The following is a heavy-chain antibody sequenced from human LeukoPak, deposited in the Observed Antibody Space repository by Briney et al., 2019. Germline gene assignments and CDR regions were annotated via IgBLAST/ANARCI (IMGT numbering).Heavy chain of an antibody. CDR1: GGSFSGYY. CDR2: INHSGST. D-gene: IGHD3-10*01. CDR3: ARGRGDYGSGSYYGLGYFDY. J-gene: IGHJ4*02. V-gene: IGHV4-34*01. Sequence: SETLSLTCAVYGGSFSGYYWSWIRQPPGKGLEWIGEINHSGSTNYNPSLKSRVTISVDTSKNQFSLKLSSVTAADTAVYYCARGRGDYGSGSYYGLGYFDYWGQGTLVTVSS.